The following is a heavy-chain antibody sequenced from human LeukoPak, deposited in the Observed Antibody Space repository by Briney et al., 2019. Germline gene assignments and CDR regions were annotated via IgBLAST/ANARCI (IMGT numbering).Heavy chain of an antibody. V-gene: IGHV4-4*09. D-gene: IGHD2-2*01. Sequence: SETLSLTCSVSGGSISSYYWSWIRQPPGKGLEWIGYIYTSGSTNYNPSLKSRVTISVDTSKNQFSLKLSSVTAADTAVYYCASSSTSTIYDAFDIWGQGTMVTVSS. CDR3: ASSSTSTIYDAFDI. CDR1: GGSISSYY. J-gene: IGHJ3*02. CDR2: IYTSGST.